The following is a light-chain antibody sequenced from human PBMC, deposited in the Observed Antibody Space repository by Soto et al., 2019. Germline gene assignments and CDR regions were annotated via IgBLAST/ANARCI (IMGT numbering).Light chain of an antibody. Sequence: QSALTQPRSVSGSPGQSVTISCTGTNSDVGGYNYVSWYQQHPGKAPKLMIYDVSKRPSGVPDRFSGSKSGNTASLTISVLRAEDEADYYGCSYEGSDVFGTGTKVTVL. CDR3: CSYEGSDV. J-gene: IGLJ1*01. CDR2: DVS. V-gene: IGLV2-11*01. CDR1: NSDVGGYNY.